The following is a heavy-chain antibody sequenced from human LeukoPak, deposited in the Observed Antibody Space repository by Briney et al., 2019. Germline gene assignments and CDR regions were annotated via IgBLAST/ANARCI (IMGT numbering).Heavy chain of an antibody. J-gene: IGHJ5*02. CDR2: IKQDGSEK. CDR1: GFTFSSYW. D-gene: IGHD2/OR15-2a*01. V-gene: IGHV3-7*01. Sequence: GGSLRLSCAASGFTFSSYWMSWVRQAPGKGLEWVANIKQDGSEKYYVDSVKGRFTISRNNAKNSLYLQMNSLRAEDTAVYYCARAGTTQRTNKRRYNWFDPWGQGTLVTVSS. CDR3: ARAGTTQRTNKRRYNWFDP.